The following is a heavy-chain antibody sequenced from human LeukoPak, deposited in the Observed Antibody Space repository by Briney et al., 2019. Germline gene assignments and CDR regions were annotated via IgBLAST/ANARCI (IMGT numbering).Heavy chain of an antibody. J-gene: IGHJ4*02. CDR2: IYYSGST. V-gene: IGHV4-30-4*07. Sequence: SETLSLTCAVSGGSISSGGYSWSWIRQPPGKGLEWIGYIYYSGSTYYNPSLKSRVTISVDTSKNQFSLKLSSVTAADTAVYYCARGLRWLLGLDYWGQGTLVTVSS. CDR3: ARGLRWLLGLDY. CDR1: GGSISSGGYS. D-gene: IGHD2-21*02.